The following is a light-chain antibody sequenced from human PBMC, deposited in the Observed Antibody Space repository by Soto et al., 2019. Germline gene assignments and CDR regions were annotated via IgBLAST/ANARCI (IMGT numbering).Light chain of an antibody. CDR1: QSVSSN. CDR3: QQYGSSPPLT. Sequence: EIVVTQSPATLSVSPGERATLSCRASQSVSSNLAWYQQKPGQAPRLLIYGASSRATGIPDRFSGSGSGTDFTLTISRLEPEDFAVYYCQQYGSSPPLTFGQGTRLEI. J-gene: IGKJ5*01. CDR2: GAS. V-gene: IGKV3-20*01.